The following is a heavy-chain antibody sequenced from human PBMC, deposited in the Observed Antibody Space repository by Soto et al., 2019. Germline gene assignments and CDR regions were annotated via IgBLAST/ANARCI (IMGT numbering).Heavy chain of an antibody. D-gene: IGHD5-18*01. J-gene: IGHJ4*02. CDR2: FIAMLGTP. CDR3: ARGAMANFDY. CDR1: GGTFGSQG. V-gene: IGHV1-69*01. Sequence: QVQLVQSGAEVKKPGSLVKVSCKASGGTFGSQGIAWVRQAPGQGLEWMGGFIAMLGTPTYAKKVQGRATISADESLTSSYLELRSLRSEDTGVYFCARGAMANFDYWGQGTVVTVSS.